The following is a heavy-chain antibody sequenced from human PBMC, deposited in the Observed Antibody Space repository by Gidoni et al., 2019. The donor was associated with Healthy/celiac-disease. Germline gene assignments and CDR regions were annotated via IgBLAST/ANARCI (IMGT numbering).Heavy chain of an antibody. CDR3: ARGRFSRGGVRSSWLHYFDY. V-gene: IGHV1-2*02. CDR1: GCTFTGYY. D-gene: IGHD6-13*01. Sequence: QVQLVQSGAEVKKPGASVQVSCKASGCTFTGYYMHWVRQAPGQGLEWRGWINPNSGGTIYAQKCQGRVTMTRDTSISTAYMELSRLRSDDTAVYYCARGRFSRGGVRSSWLHYFDYWGQGTLVTVSS. J-gene: IGHJ4*02. CDR2: INPNSGGT.